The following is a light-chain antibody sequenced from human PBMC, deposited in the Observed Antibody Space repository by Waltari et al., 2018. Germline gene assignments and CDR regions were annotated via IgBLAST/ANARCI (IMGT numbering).Light chain of an antibody. Sequence: QSVLTQQPSAYGNPGQRVTISCSGNGYKIGINTEHCYQQLPGPAPKLLIYNDNQRPSGVPDRFSGSKSGSSASLAISGLQSDDEANYYCAAWDDSLNGLSFGTGTRVTVL. CDR1: GYKIGINT. J-gene: IGLJ1*01. CDR2: NDN. V-gene: IGLV1-44*01. CDR3: AAWDDSLNGLS.